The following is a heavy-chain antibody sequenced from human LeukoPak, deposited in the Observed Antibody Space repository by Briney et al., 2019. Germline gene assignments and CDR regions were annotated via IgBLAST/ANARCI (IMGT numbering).Heavy chain of an antibody. CDR3: ARAQVGTPTDC. V-gene: IGHV3-74*01. Sequence: GGSLTLSCAASGCTLSGYTRYWVRQAPGRGLVWVARFTSAGNRMTYADFVTGRFTVSRDIAKNTLSLQMNSLRAEYTAVYYCARAQVGTPTDCWGQGTLVTVSS. CDR1: GCTLSGYT. D-gene: IGHD1-26*01. J-gene: IGHJ4*02. CDR2: FTSAGNRM.